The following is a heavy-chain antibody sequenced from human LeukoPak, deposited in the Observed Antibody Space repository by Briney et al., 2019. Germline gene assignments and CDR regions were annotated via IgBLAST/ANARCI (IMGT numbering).Heavy chain of an antibody. Sequence: SETLSLTCAVYGGSFSGYYWGWIRQPPGKGLEWIGEINHSGSTNYNPSLKSRVTISVDTSKNQFSLKLSSVTAADTAVYYCARVGIQLWLRYFDYWGQGTLVTVSS. CDR2: INHSGST. CDR1: GGSFSGYY. J-gene: IGHJ4*02. CDR3: ARVGIQLWLRYFDY. D-gene: IGHD5-18*01. V-gene: IGHV4-34*01.